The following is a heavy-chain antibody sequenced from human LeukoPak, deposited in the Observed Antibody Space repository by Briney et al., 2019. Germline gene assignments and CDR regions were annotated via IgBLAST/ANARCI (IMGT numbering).Heavy chain of an antibody. D-gene: IGHD1-14*01. CDR3: ARSFGN. CDR2: ITSSGRYI. Sequence: PGGSLRLSCAASGFTFSSYSMNWVRQAPGKGLEWVSSITSSGRYIYYADSVKGRFTISRDNSENSLYLQMDSLRAEDTAVYYCARSFGNWGQGTLVTVSS. CDR1: GFTFSSYS. V-gene: IGHV3-21*01. J-gene: IGHJ4*02.